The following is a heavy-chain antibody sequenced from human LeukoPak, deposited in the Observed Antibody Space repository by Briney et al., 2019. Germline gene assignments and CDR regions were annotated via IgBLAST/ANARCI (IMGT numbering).Heavy chain of an antibody. J-gene: IGHJ5*02. V-gene: IGHV4-59*01. CDR3: ARVRSITIFGVVTWFDP. CDR1: GGSISSYY. CDR2: IYYSGST. D-gene: IGHD3-3*01. Sequence: SETLSLTFTVSGGSISSYYWSWIRQPPGKGLEWIGYIYYSGSTNYNPSLKSRVTISVDTSKNQFSLKLSSVTAADTAVYYCARVRSITIFGVVTWFDPWGQGTLVTVSS.